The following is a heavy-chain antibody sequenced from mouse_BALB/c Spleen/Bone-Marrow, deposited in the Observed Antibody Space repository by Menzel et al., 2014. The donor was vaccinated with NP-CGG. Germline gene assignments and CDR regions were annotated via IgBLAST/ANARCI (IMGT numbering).Heavy chain of an antibody. J-gene: IGHJ4*01. CDR3: ARGARSAMDY. CDR2: IYPGDGDT. Sequence: LVESGAELVRPESSVKISCKASGYAFSTYWMIWAKQRPGQGLEWIGQIYPGDGDTNYNGKFKGKATLTGDKSSSTAYMQLSSLTSEDSAVYFCARGARSAMDYWGQGTSVTVSS. CDR1: GYAFSTYW. V-gene: IGHV1-80*01.